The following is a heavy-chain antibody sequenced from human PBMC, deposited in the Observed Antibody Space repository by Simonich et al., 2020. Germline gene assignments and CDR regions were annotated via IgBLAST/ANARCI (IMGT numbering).Heavy chain of an antibody. J-gene: IGHJ3*02. CDR2: ISSSRSYI. CDR1: GFTFSSYS. V-gene: IGHV3-21*04. CDR3: ARVRFEAFDI. Sequence: EVQLVESGGGLVKPGGSLRLSCAASGFTFSSYSMNWVRQAPGKGVEWVSSISSSRSYIYYADSVKGRFTISRDNAKNSLYLQMNSLRSDDTAVYYCARVRFEAFDIWGQGTMVTVSS.